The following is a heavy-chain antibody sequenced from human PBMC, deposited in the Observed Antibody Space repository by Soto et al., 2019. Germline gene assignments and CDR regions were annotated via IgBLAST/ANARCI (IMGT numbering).Heavy chain of an antibody. CDR2: INAGNGNT. V-gene: IGHV1-3*01. D-gene: IGHD6-6*01. Sequence: XSVKVSCKASVYTFTSYAMHWVRQAPGQRLEWMGWINAGNGNTKYSQKFQGRVTITRDTSASTAYMELSSLRSEDTAAYYCARDEYSSSSAPMMDVWGQGTTVTVSS. CDR3: ARDEYSSSSAPMMDV. J-gene: IGHJ6*02. CDR1: VYTFTSYA.